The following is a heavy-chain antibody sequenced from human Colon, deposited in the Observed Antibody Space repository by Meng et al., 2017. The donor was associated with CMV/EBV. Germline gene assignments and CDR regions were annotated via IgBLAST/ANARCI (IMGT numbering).Heavy chain of an antibody. CDR3: ARDRRYSSSWYWFDP. CDR2: ISYDGSNK. Sequence: GFTFSSYAMHWVRQAPGKGPELVAVISYDGSNKYYADSVKCRFTISRDNSKNTLYLQMNSLRAEDTAVYYCARDRRYSSSWYWFDPWGQGTLVTVSS. D-gene: IGHD6-13*01. J-gene: IGHJ5*02. V-gene: IGHV3-30-3*01. CDR1: GFTFSSYA.